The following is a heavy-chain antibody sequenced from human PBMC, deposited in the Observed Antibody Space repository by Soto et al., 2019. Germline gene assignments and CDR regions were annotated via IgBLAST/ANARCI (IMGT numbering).Heavy chain of an antibody. CDR2: IYTSGST. V-gene: IGHV4-4*07. CDR3: ARDRLPDYGDDAYFDY. D-gene: IGHD4-17*01. J-gene: IGHJ4*02. Sequence: PSETLSLTCTVSGGSISIYYWSLIRQPAGKGLEWIGRIYTSGSTNYNPSLKSRVTMSVDTSKNQFSLKLSSVTAADTAVYYCARDRLPDYGDDAYFDYWGQGPLITVSS. CDR1: GGSISIYY.